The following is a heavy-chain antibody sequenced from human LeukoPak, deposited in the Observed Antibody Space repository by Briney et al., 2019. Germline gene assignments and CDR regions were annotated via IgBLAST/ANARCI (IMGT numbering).Heavy chain of an antibody. CDR3: ARELADIVVVPAAMNSGWYFDL. CDR1: GGTFSSYA. V-gene: IGHV1-69*13. D-gene: IGHD2-2*01. J-gene: IGHJ2*01. Sequence: GASVKVSCKASGGTFSSYAISWVRQAPGQGLEWMGGIIPIFGTANYAQKFQGRVTITADESTSTAYMELSSLRSEDTAVYYCARELADIVVVPAAMNSGWYFDLWGRGTLVTVSS. CDR2: IIPIFGTA.